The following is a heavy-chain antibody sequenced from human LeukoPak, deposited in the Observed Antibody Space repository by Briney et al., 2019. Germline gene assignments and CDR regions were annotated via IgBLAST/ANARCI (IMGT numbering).Heavy chain of an antibody. Sequence: GGTLRLSCAASGFTFSSYGMSWVRQAPGNGLEWVSAISGSGGSTYYADSVKGRFTISRDNSKNTLYLQMNSLRAEDTAVYYCAKDPRAVAGPYYFDYWGQGTLVTVSS. CDR1: GFTFSSYG. CDR3: AKDPRAVAGPYYFDY. J-gene: IGHJ4*02. D-gene: IGHD6-19*01. CDR2: ISGSGGST. V-gene: IGHV3-23*01.